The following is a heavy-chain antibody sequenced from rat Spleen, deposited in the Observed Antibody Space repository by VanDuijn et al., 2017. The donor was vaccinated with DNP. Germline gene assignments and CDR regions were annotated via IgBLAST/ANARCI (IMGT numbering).Heavy chain of an antibody. V-gene: IGHV3-3*01. D-gene: IGHD1-6*01. CDR2: INSAGST. CDR1: GYSITSSYR. J-gene: IGHJ2*01. CDR3: ARGDILRSFDY. Sequence: EVQLQESGPGLVKPSQSLSLTCSVTGYSITSSYRWNWIRKFPGNKLEWMGYINSAGSTKYNPSLKSQISITRDSSKNQLFLQVNSVTIEDTATYYCARGDILRSFDYWGQGVMVTVSS.